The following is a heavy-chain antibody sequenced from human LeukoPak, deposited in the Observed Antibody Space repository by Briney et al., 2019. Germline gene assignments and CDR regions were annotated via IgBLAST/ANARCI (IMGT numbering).Heavy chain of an antibody. J-gene: IGHJ4*02. D-gene: IGHD4-17*01. Sequence: SETLSLTCTVSGGSISSYYWSWIRQPPGKGLEWIGYIYYSGSTNYNPSLKSRVTISVDTSKNQFSLKLSSVTAADTAVYYCATAGDYDGGLFDYWGQGILVTVSS. V-gene: IGHV4-59*01. CDR2: IYYSGST. CDR3: ATAGDYDGGLFDY. CDR1: GGSISSYY.